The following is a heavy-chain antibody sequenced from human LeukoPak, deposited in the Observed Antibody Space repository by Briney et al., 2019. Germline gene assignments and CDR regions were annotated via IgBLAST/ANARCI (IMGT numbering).Heavy chain of an antibody. CDR2: IYHSGSP. D-gene: IGHD1-1*01. Sequence: PSETLSLTCAVSGGSISSNNWWGWVRQPPGKGLEWIGEIYHSGSPNYNPSLKSRVTISGDKSRNHFSLNLSSVTAADTAVYYCARVNINNWHSCDYWGRGTLVTVSS. J-gene: IGHJ4*02. CDR1: GGSISSNNW. V-gene: IGHV4-4*02. CDR3: ARVNINNWHSCDY.